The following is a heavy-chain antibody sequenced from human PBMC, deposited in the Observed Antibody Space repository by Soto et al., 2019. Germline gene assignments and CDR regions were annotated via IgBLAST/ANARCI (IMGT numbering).Heavy chain of an antibody. CDR2: INHSGST. V-gene: IGHV4-34*01. Sequence: SETLSLTCAVYGGSFSGYYWSWIRQPPGKGLEWIGGINHSGSTNYNPSLKSRVTISVDTSKNQFSLKLSSVTAADTAVYYCARGWRNCSGGSCYLYNWFDPWGQGTLVTVSS. D-gene: IGHD2-15*01. CDR3: ARGWRNCSGGSCYLYNWFDP. CDR1: GGSFSGYY. J-gene: IGHJ5*02.